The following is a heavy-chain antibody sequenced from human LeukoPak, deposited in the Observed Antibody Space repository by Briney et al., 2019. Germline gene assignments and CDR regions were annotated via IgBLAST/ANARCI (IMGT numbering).Heavy chain of an antibody. CDR3: ARLFYYGSGSYRIYYFDY. Sequence: SETLSLTCTVSGVSISSYYWSWIRQPPGKGLEWIGYIYYSGSTNYNPSLKSRVTTSVDTSKNQFSLKLSSVTAADTAVYYCARLFYYGSGSYRIYYFDYWGQGTLVTLSS. D-gene: IGHD3-10*01. CDR1: GVSISSYY. CDR2: IYYSGST. V-gene: IGHV4-59*08. J-gene: IGHJ4*02.